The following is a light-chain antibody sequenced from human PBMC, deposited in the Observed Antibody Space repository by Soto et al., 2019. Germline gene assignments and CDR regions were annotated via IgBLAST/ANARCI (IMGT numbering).Light chain of an antibody. CDR1: QTVLNSSNNRNY. CDR2: WAS. V-gene: IGKV4-1*01. J-gene: IGKJ1*01. Sequence: DIVMTQSPDSLAVSLGERATINCKSSQTVLNSSNNRNYLAWFQQKPGQPPKLLIYWASTRESGVPDRFSGSESGTDFTLTISSLQAEDVAVYYCQQYYRARTFGQGTKVEIK. CDR3: QQYYRART.